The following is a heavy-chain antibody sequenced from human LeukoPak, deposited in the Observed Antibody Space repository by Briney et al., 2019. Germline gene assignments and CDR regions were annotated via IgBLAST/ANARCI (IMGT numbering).Heavy chain of an antibody. J-gene: IGHJ6*02. CDR3: TRDLAAVPGPRMDV. CDR2: IGSSSSYI. Sequence: GGSLRLSCAASGFTFSHYNMDWVRQAPGTGLEWVSSIGSSSSYIYYADSVKGRFTISRDNARNSLYLQMDSLRDDDTAMYFCTRDLAAVPGPRMDVWSQGTTVTVSS. D-gene: IGHD6-19*01. CDR1: GFTFSHYN. V-gene: IGHV3-21*04.